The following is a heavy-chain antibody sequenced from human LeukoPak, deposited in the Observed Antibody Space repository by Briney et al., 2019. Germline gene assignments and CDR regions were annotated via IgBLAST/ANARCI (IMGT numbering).Heavy chain of an antibody. D-gene: IGHD3-16*01. J-gene: IGHJ3*02. CDR3: AKVFWGDGDAFDI. CDR2: ISYDGSNK. Sequence: GESLRLSCAASGFTFSSYGMHWVRQAPGKGLEWVAVISYDGSNKYYADSVKGRFTISRDNSKNTLYLQMNSLRAEDTAVYHCAKVFWGDGDAFDIWGQGTMVTVSS. V-gene: IGHV3-30*18. CDR1: GFTFSSYG.